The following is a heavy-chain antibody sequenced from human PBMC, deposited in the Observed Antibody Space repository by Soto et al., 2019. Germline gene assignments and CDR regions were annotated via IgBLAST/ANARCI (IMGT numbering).Heavy chain of an antibody. V-gene: IGHV3-21*01. Sequence: GGSLRLSCAASGFTFSTYSMNWVRQAPGKGLEWVSSISGSGNYTHYADFLRGRFTISRDNAKTSLYLQMNSLRAEDTAVYYCAREGINNYNEYYFDSWGQGTVVTAPQ. CDR3: AREGINNYNEYYFDS. CDR1: GFTFSTYS. D-gene: IGHD4-4*01. J-gene: IGHJ4*02. CDR2: ISGSGNYT.